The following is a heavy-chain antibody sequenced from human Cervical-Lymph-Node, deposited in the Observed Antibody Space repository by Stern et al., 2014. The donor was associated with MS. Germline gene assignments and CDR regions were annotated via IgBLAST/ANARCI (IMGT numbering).Heavy chain of an antibody. Sequence: QVQLVQSGAEVKKPGSSVKVSCKASGGTFSSYTISWVRQAPGQGLEWMGRIIPILGVPKYAQKFQGRVTITANKSTSTAYMELSSLRSEDTAVYYCAKTGFWYFDYWGQGTLVTVSS. CDR2: IIPILGVP. D-gene: IGHD3-3*01. J-gene: IGHJ4*02. V-gene: IGHV1-69*02. CDR3: AKTGFWYFDY. CDR1: GGTFSSYT.